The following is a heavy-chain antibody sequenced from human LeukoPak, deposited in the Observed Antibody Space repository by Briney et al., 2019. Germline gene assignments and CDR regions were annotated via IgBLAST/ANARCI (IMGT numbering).Heavy chain of an antibody. Sequence: ASVKVSCKASGYTFTSYAMHWVRQAPGQRLEWMGWINAGNGNTKYSQKFQGRVTITRDTSASTAYMELSSLRSDDTAVYYCARHLELSRYYYDSSGYHFDYWGQGTLVTVSS. CDR1: GYTFTSYA. J-gene: IGHJ4*02. CDR2: INAGNGNT. D-gene: IGHD3-22*01. CDR3: ARHLELSRYYYDSSGYHFDY. V-gene: IGHV1-3*01.